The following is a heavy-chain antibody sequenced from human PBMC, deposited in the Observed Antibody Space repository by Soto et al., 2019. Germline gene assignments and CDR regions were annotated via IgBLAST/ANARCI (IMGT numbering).Heavy chain of an antibody. CDR3: ARVAGL. CDR2: IYHSGST. Sequence: QLQLQESGSGLVKPSQTLSLTCAVSGGSISSGGYSWSWIRQPPGKGLEWIGYIYHSGSTYYYPSLRSRVTISVERSKNQCSLKLCSVTAADTAVYSCARVAGLWGRGTLVTVSS. CDR1: GGSISSGGYS. D-gene: IGHD3-10*01. J-gene: IGHJ2*01. V-gene: IGHV4-30-2*01.